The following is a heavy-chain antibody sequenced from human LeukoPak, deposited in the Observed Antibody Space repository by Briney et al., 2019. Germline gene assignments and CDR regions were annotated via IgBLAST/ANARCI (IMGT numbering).Heavy chain of an antibody. Sequence: PGGSLRLSCAASGFTLRTYAMHWVRQAPGKGPEWVAVISYDGTNEYYADSVKGRFTISRDNSKNTLYLQMNSLRAEDTAVYYCGRDDATSQQLISTVDYWGQGTLVTVSS. CDR3: GRDDATSQQLISTVDY. CDR2: ISYDGTNE. CDR1: GFTLRTYA. D-gene: IGHD6-13*01. V-gene: IGHV3-30-3*01. J-gene: IGHJ4*02.